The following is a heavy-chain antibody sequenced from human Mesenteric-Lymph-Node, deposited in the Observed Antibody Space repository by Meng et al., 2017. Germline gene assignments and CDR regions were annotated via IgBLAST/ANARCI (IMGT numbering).Heavy chain of an antibody. D-gene: IGHD1-14*01. CDR1: GFTFSSYG. CDR3: ARELNRDYFDY. V-gene: IGHV3-33*01. Sequence: QEQLGDSGGGVVQPGRSLRLSCAASGFTFSSYGMHWVRQAPGKGLEWVAVIWYDGSNKYYADSVKGRFTISRDNSKNTLYLQMNILRAEDTAVYYCARELNRDYFDYWGQGTLVTVSS. CDR2: IWYDGSNK. J-gene: IGHJ4*02.